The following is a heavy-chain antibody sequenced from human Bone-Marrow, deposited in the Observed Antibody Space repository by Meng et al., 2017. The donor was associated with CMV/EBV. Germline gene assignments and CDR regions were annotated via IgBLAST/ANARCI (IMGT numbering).Heavy chain of an antibody. CDR1: GFTFSDYY. Sequence: GGSLRLSCAASGFTFSDYYMSWIRQAPGKGLEWVSYISSSGSTIYYADSVKGRFTISRDNAKNSLYLQMNSLRAEDTAVYYCARVLHGYSGYDSTYYYYGMDVWGQGTTVTVSS. J-gene: IGHJ6*02. CDR2: ISSSGSTI. V-gene: IGHV3-11*01. D-gene: IGHD5-12*01. CDR3: ARVLHGYSGYDSTYYYYGMDV.